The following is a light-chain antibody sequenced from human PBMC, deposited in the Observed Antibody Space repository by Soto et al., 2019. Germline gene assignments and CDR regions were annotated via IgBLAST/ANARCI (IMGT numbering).Light chain of an antibody. V-gene: IGKV1-5*01. CDR1: QTVSNW. J-gene: IGKJ1*01. CDR3: QQYNSRGT. Sequence: DIQMTQSPSTLSASVGDRVTITCRASQTVSNWLAWYQQKPGQAPKLLISDASTLESGVPSRFSGSGSGTEFTLTIDSLQPDDFPTYYCQQYNSRGTCGQGTKVDIK. CDR2: DAS.